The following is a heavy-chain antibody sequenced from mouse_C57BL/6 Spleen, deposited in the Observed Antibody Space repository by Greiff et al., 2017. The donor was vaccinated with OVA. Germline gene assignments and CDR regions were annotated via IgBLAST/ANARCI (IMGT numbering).Heavy chain of an antibody. CDR3: ARDSSFDY. CDR1: GYTFTDYY. Sequence: VQLKQSGPELVKPGASVKISCKASGYTFTDYYMNWVKQSHGKSLEWIGDINPNNGGTSYNQKFKGKATLTVDKSSSTAYMELCSLTSEDSAVYYCARDSSFDYWGQGTTLTVSS. CDR2: INPNNGGT. J-gene: IGHJ2*01. V-gene: IGHV1-26*01.